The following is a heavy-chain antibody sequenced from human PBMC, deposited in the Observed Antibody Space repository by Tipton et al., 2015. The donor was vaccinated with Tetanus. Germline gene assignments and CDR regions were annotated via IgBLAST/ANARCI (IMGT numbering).Heavy chain of an antibody. J-gene: IGHJ4*02. CDR1: GFIFSSYG. CDR3: AREADCSGGSCFSGDFAN. Sequence: SLRLSCAASGFIFSSYGIRWVRQAPGKGLEWVAVSWYDGTDKYYADSVKGRFTISRDNSKNTLYLQMNSLRAEDTAVYYCAREADCSGGSCFSGDFANWGQGTQVTVSS. CDR2: SWYDGTDK. D-gene: IGHD2-15*01. V-gene: IGHV3-33*01.